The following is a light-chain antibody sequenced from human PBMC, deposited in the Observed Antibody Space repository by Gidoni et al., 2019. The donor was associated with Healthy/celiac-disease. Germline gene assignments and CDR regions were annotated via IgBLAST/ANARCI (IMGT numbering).Light chain of an antibody. CDR1: QGISSY. Sequence: DIQLTQSPSFLSASVGDRVTITCRASQGISSYLAWYQQKPGKAPKLLIYAASTLQSGVPSRFSGSGSETEFTLTISRLQPEEFTTYYSQQLKSYTLFTFGPETKVDIK. J-gene: IGKJ3*01. CDR3: QQLKSYTLFT. CDR2: AAS. V-gene: IGKV1-9*01.